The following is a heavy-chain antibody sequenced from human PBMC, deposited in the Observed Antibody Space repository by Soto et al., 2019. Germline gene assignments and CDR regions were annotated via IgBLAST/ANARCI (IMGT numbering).Heavy chain of an antibody. CDR3: ARDLNDYYDFWSGYSRSH. Sequence: GGSLRLSCAASGFTFSSYGMHWVRQAPGKGLEWVAVIWYDGSNKYYADSVKGRFTISRDNSKNTLYLQMNSLRAEDTAVYYCARDLNDYYDFWSGYSRSHWGQGTLVTVSS. J-gene: IGHJ4*02. V-gene: IGHV3-33*01. CDR1: GFTFSSYG. D-gene: IGHD3-3*01. CDR2: IWYDGSNK.